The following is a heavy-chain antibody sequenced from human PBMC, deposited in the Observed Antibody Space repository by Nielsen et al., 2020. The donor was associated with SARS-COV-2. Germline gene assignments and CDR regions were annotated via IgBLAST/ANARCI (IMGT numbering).Heavy chain of an antibody. Sequence: GGSLRLSCAASGFTFSSYAMSWVRQAPGKGLEWVSAISGSGGSTYYADSVKGRFTISRDNSKNTLYLQMNSLRAEDTAVYYCAKDPVRMVRGVHGMDVWGQGTTVTVSS. V-gene: IGHV3-23*01. CDR2: ISGSGGST. J-gene: IGHJ6*02. CDR3: AKDPVRMVRGVHGMDV. CDR1: GFTFSSYA. D-gene: IGHD3-10*01.